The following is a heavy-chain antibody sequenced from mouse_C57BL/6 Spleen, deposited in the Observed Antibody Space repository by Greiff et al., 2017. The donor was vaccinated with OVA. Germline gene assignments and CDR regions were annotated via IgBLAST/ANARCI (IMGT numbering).Heavy chain of an antibody. CDR2: IDPSDSYT. CDR3: ARKEEIYYDYDGIFAY. CDR1: GYTFTSYW. Sequence: QVQLQQPGAELVKPGASVKLSCKASGYTFTSYWMQWVKQRPGQGLEWIGEIDPSDSYTNYNQKFKGKATLTVDTSSSTAYMQLSSLTSEDSAVYYCARKEEIYYDYDGIFAYWGQGTLVTVSA. D-gene: IGHD2-4*01. V-gene: IGHV1-50*01. J-gene: IGHJ3*01.